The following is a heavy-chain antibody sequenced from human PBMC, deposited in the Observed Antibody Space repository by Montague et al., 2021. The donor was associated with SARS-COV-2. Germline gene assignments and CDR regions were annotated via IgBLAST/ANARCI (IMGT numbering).Heavy chain of an antibody. CDR3: ARPGSVSGWFYFDD. V-gene: IGHV4-39*02. CDR2: LSSSGST. Sequence: SETLSLTRIVSGESTDRDTYYWGWIRQSPGKGLEWIGSLSSSGSTYYNPSLRSRVTISMDTSKNHFSLKVNSVTATDTAVYFCARPGSVSGWFYFDDWGQGTLVSVSS. CDR1: GESTDRDTYY. D-gene: IGHD6-19*01. J-gene: IGHJ4*02.